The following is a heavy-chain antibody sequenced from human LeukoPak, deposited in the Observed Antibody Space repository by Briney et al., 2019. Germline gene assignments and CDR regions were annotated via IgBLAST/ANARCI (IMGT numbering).Heavy chain of an antibody. D-gene: IGHD5-18*01. CDR2: INAYNGNT. Sequence: ASVKVSCKASGYTFTSYGISWVRQAPGQGLEGMGWINAYNGNTNYAQKLQGRVTMTTDTSTSTAYMELRSLRSDDTAVYYCARVASLPGYSYGPPDYWGQGTLVTVSS. V-gene: IGHV1-18*01. J-gene: IGHJ4*02. CDR3: ARVASLPGYSYGPPDY. CDR1: GYTFTSYG.